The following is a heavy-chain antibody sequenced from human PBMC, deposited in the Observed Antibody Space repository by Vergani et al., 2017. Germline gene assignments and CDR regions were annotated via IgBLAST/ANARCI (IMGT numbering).Heavy chain of an antibody. D-gene: IGHD1-14*01. J-gene: IGHJ5*02. CDR2: TWYDGNNK. Sequence: VQVGESGGGLVQPGRSLKLSCAASGFPFNQYGMHWGRQAPCKGLEWVAVTWYDGNNKQYADSVKGRFTISRDNSKSTMYLQMNSLRDEDTGVYYCARDLRLLYNRFDPWGQGTLVTVSS. CDR1: GFPFNQYG. CDR3: ARDLRLLYNRFDP. V-gene: IGHV3-33*01.